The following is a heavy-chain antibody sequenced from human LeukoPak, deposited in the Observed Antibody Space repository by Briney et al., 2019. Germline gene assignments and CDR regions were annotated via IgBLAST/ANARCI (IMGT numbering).Heavy chain of an antibody. J-gene: IGHJ5*02. V-gene: IGHV5-51*01. D-gene: IGHD2-21*02. CDR3: ARLPYCGGDCYPNWFDT. Sequence: GESLKISCKGSGYSFTNYWIGWVRPMPGKGLELMGVIYPGDSATRYSPSFQGQVALSVDKSIRTAYLQWSSLKASDIAMYYCARLPYCGGDCYPNWFDTWGQGTLVTVSS. CDR2: IYPGDSAT. CDR1: GYSFTNYW.